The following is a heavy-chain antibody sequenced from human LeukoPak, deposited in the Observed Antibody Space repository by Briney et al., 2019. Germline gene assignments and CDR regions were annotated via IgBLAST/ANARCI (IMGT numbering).Heavy chain of an antibody. CDR2: ISYDGSNK. Sequence: GGSLRLSCAASGFTFSSYGMHWVRQAPGKGLEWVAVISYDGSNKYYADSVKGRFTISRDNSKNTLYLQMNSLRAEDTAVYYCAKVGGDYYDSSGYYQLLPFDYWGQGTLVTVSS. CDR1: GFTFSSYG. D-gene: IGHD3-22*01. V-gene: IGHV3-30*18. CDR3: AKVGGDYYDSSGYYQLLPFDY. J-gene: IGHJ4*02.